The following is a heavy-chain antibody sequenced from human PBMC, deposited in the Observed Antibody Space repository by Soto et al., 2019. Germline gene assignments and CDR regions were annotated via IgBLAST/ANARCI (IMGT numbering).Heavy chain of an antibody. D-gene: IGHD3-10*01. Sequence: GGSLRLSCAASGFTFSSYGMHWVLQAPGKGLEWVAVISYDGSNKYYADSVKGRFTISRDNSKNTLYLQMNSLRAEDTAVYYCANRRYGSGSYYLWFDPWGQGTLVTVSS. V-gene: IGHV3-30*18. J-gene: IGHJ5*02. CDR1: GFTFSSYG. CDR2: ISYDGSNK. CDR3: ANRRYGSGSYYLWFDP.